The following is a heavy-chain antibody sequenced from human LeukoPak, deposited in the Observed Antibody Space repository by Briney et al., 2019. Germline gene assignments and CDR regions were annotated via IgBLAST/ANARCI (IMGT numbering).Heavy chain of an antibody. V-gene: IGHV1-69*13. CDR3: ERDKKGIYCGGDCSWFDP. D-gene: IGHD2-21*02. CDR2: IIPIFGTA. CDR1: ACTFSSYA. J-gene: IGHJ5*02. Sequence: SVKVSCKASACTFSSYAISWVRQAPGQGLEWMGGIIPIFGTANYAQKFQGRVTITADESTSTAYMELSSLRSEDTAVYYCERDKKGIYCGGDCSWFDPWGQGTLVTVSS.